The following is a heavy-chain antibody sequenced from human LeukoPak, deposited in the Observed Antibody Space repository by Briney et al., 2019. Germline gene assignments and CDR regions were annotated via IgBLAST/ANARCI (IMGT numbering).Heavy chain of an antibody. CDR2: IYYSGSA. CDR3: ASGNYYDSSGYDY. Sequence: KPSETLSPTCTVSGGSISSGGYYWSWIRQHPGKGLEWIGYIYYSGSAYYNPSLKSRVTISVDTSKNQFSLKLSSVTAADTAVYYCASGNYYDSSGYDYWGQGTLVTVSS. J-gene: IGHJ4*02. D-gene: IGHD3-22*01. V-gene: IGHV4-31*03. CDR1: GGSISSGGYY.